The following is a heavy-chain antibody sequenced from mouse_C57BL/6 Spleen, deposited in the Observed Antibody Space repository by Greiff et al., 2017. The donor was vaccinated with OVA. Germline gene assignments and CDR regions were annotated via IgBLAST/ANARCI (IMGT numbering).Heavy chain of an antibody. D-gene: IGHD1-1*01. V-gene: IGHV1-55*01. CDR1: GYTFTSYW. Sequence: QVHVKQSGAELVKPGASVKMSCKASGYTFTSYWITWVKQRPGQGLEWIGDIYPGSGSTNYNEKFKSKATLTVDTSSSTAYMQLSSLTSEASAVYYSANCPPTSVVATYCDLDDWGKGTSVTVSS. CDR3: ANCPPTSVVATYCDLDD. J-gene: IGHJ4*01. CDR2: IYPGSGST.